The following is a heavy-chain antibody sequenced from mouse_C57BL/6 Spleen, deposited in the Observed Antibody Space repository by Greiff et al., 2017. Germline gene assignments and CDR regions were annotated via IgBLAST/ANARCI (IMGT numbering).Heavy chain of an antibody. J-gene: IGHJ2*01. CDR1: GYTFTSYT. V-gene: IGHV1-4*01. Sequence: VQLVESGAELARPGASVKMSCKASGYTFTSYTMHWVKQRPGQGLEWIGYINPSSGYTKYNQKFKDKATLTADKSSSTAYMQLSSLTSEDSAVYYCARCYYGSSLYYFDYWGQGTTLTVSS. CDR2: INPSSGYT. D-gene: IGHD1-1*01. CDR3: ARCYYGSSLYYFDY.